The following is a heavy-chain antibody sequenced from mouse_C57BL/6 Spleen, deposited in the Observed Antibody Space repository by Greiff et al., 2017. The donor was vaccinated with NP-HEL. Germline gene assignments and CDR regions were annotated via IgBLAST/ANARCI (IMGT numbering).Heavy chain of an antibody. V-gene: IGHV1-82*01. CDR2: IYPGGGDT. CDR3: ARGGWLQSYWYFDV. J-gene: IGHJ1*03. D-gene: IGHD2-2*01. Sequence: QVQLKQSGPELVKPGASVKISCKASGYAFSSSWMNWVQQRPGKGLEWIGRIYPGGGDTNYNGKFTGKATLTADKSSSTAYMQLSSLTSEDSAVYFCARGGWLQSYWYFDVWGTGTTVTVSS. CDR1: GYAFSSSW.